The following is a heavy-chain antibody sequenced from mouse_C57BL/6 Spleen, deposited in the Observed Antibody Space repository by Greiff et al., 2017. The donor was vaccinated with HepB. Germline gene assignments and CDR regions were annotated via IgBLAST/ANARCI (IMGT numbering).Heavy chain of an antibody. CDR3: TAAQAADY. J-gene: IGHJ2*01. V-gene: IGHV14-4*01. CDR1: GFNIKDDY. D-gene: IGHD3-2*02. Sequence: VHVKQSGAELVRPGASVKLSCTASGFNIKDDYMHWVKQRPEQGLEWIGWIDPENGDTEYASKFQGKATITADTSSNTAYLQLSSLTSEDTAVYYCTAAQAADYWGQGTTLTVSS. CDR2: IDPENGDT.